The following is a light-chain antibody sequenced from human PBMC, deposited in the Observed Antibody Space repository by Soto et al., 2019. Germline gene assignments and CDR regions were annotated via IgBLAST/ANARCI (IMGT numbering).Light chain of an antibody. V-gene: IGKV1-27*01. CDR1: QGISNY. CDR3: QKYNSAPFT. Sequence: DIQMTQSPSSLSASVGDRVTITCRASQGISNYLAWYQQKPGKVPKLLIYAASTLQSGVPSRFSGSGSGTDFTITISSLQPEDVTTYDGQKYNSAPFTVGPGPKVDIK. CDR2: AAS. J-gene: IGKJ3*01.